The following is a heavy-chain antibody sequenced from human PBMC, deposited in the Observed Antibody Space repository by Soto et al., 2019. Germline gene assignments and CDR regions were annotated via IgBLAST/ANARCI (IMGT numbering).Heavy chain of an antibody. Sequence: PGGSLRLSCAASGFTFSSYWMSWVRQAPGKGLEWVANIKQDGSEKYYVDSVKGRFTISRDNAKNSLYLQMNSLRAEDTAVYYCARSAGYSSGCPYYLDYWAQRTLVTVSS. CDR2: IKQDGSEK. V-gene: IGHV3-7*01. CDR1: GFTFSSYW. J-gene: IGHJ4*02. CDR3: ARSAGYSSGCPYYLDY. D-gene: IGHD6-19*01.